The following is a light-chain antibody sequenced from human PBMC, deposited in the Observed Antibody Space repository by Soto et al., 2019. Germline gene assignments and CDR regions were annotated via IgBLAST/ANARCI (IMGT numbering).Light chain of an antibody. Sequence: DLQMTQSPSSLSASVGDRVTITCRARQSISSYLNWYQQKPRKAPKLLIYSASSLQSGVPSRFSGSGSGTDFTLTISSLHPEDFATYYCQQSYSTPRTVGQGTKVEL. J-gene: IGKJ1*01. V-gene: IGKV1-39*01. CDR3: QQSYSTPRT. CDR1: QSISSY. CDR2: SAS.